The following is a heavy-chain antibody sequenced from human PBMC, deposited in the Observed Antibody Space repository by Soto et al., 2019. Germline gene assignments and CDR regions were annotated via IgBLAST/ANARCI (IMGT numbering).Heavy chain of an antibody. Sequence: SETLSLTCSVSGGSISSPSYYWGWIRQPPGKGLEWIGSIYYSGNTYYNPSLKSRVTIFVDTSRNQFSLKVNSVTAADTAVYFCARAPPGPSPRWDVWGQGTTVTVPS. D-gene: IGHD3-10*01. CDR2: IYYSGNT. CDR3: ARAPPGPSPRWDV. CDR1: GGSISSPSYY. J-gene: IGHJ6*02. V-gene: IGHV4-39*01.